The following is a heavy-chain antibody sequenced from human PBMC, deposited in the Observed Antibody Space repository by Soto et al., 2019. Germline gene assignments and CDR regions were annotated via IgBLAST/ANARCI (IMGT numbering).Heavy chain of an antibody. Sequence: PSETLSLTCAVYGGSFSGYYWSWIRQPPGKGLEWIGEINHSGSTNYNPSLKSRVTIPVDTSKNQFSLKLSSVTAADTAVYYCARRVLRFLEWLPYPYFDYWGQGTLVTVSS. V-gene: IGHV4-34*01. CDR1: GGSFSGYY. J-gene: IGHJ4*02. CDR2: INHSGST. CDR3: ARRVLRFLEWLPYPYFDY. D-gene: IGHD3-3*01.